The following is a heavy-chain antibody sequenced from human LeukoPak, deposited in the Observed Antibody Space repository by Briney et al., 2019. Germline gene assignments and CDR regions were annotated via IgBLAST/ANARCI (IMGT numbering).Heavy chain of an antibody. Sequence: ASVKVSCKASGYSFTGHYMHWVRQAPGQGLEWMGWINPKSGGTNYAQKFQGRVTMTRDTSISTAYMDMSSLRSDDTAVYYCARNLWFGESSDAFDMWGRGTMVTVSS. CDR1: GYSFTGHY. V-gene: IGHV1-2*02. J-gene: IGHJ3*02. D-gene: IGHD3-10*01. CDR3: ARNLWFGESSDAFDM. CDR2: INPKSGGT.